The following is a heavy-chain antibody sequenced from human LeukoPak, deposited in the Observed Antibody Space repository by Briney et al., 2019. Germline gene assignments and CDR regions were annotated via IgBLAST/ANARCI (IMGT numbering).Heavy chain of an antibody. Sequence: PGESLQISCKGSGYTFTSYWIGWVRQMPGKGLEWMGIIYRGDSDTKYSPSFQGQVTISADKSISTAYLQWSSLKASDTAMYYCARHRGGGYDSSGVGGYWGQGTLVTVSS. CDR2: IYRGDSDT. CDR1: GYTFTSYW. CDR3: ARHRGGGYDSSGVGGY. D-gene: IGHD3-22*01. V-gene: IGHV5-51*01. J-gene: IGHJ4*02.